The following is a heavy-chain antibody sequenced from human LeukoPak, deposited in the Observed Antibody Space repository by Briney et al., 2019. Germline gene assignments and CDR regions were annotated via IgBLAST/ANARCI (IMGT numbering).Heavy chain of an antibody. V-gene: IGHV1-8*01. CDR3: ARYCSGGSWVGYYYYYMDV. Sequence: ASVKVSCKASGYTFTSYDINWVRQATGRGLEWMGWMNPNSGNTGYAQKFQGRVTMTRNTSISTAYMELSSLRSEDTAVYYCARYCSGGSWVGYYYYYMDVWGKGTTVTVSS. CDR2: MNPNSGNT. J-gene: IGHJ6*03. CDR1: GYTFTSYD. D-gene: IGHD2-15*01.